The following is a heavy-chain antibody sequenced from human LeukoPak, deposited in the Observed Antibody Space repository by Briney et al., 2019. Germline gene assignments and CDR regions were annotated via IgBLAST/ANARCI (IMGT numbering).Heavy chain of an antibody. CDR2: INSDGSST. CDR3: GRALGSPLDY. V-gene: IGHV3-74*01. D-gene: IGHD1-26*01. J-gene: IGHJ4*02. Sequence: GGSLRLSCAASGFSFSSDWMHWARQVPGEGLVWVSRINSDGSSTAYADSVKGRFTISRDNAKNTPYLQMNSLRVEDTAVYYCGRALGSPLDYWGQGTLVTVSP. CDR1: GFSFSSDW.